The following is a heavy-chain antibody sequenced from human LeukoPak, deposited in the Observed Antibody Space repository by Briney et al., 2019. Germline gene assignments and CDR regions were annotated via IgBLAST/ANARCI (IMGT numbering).Heavy chain of an antibody. CDR3: AXGXWGXEF. J-gene: IGHJ4*02. CDR2: IRKDGTST. V-gene: IGHV3-74*01. CDR1: GFNLNSFY. Sequence: PGGSLRLSCVVSGFNLNSFYMDWVRQAPGKGLVWVSGIRKDGTSTGYADSVQGRFSISRETDKNTVYLQMNSLRPDDTGVYFCAXGXWGXEFWGQXTLVXVSS. D-gene: IGHD3-16*01.